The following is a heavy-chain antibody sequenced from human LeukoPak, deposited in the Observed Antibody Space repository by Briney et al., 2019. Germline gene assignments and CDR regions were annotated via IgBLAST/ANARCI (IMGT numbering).Heavy chain of an antibody. V-gene: IGHV3-11*04. J-gene: IGHJ3*02. Sequence: TGGSLRLSCAASGFTFSDYYMAWIRQAPGKGLEYISHISASGSTIHYGDSVKGRFTIFRDDARNSVYLQMTSLRAEDTAIYYCARVSSGSSNDAFDIWGQGTMVTVSS. D-gene: IGHD1-26*01. CDR3: ARVSSGSSNDAFDI. CDR1: GFTFSDYY. CDR2: ISASGSTI.